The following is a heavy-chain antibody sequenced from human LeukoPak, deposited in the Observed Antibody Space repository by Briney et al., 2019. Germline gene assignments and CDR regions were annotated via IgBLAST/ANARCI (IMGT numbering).Heavy chain of an antibody. CDR3: ARDATDFLIAAAGTGYFDY. CDR2: IIPILGIA. V-gene: IGHV1-69*04. Sequence: SVKVSCKASGGTFSSYAISWVRQAPGQGLEWMGRIIPILGIANYAQKFQGRVTITADKSTSTAYMELNSLRSEDTAVYYCARDATDFLIAAAGTGYFDYWGQGTLVTVSS. J-gene: IGHJ4*02. CDR1: GGTFSSYA. D-gene: IGHD6-13*01.